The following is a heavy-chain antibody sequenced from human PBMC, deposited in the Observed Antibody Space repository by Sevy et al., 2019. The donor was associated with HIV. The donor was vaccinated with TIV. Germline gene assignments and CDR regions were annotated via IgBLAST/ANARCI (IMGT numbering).Heavy chain of an antibody. CDR1: GFTFNIFE. J-gene: IGHJ4*02. Sequence: GGSLRLSCAASGFTFNIFEMNWVRQAPGKGLEWVSYIKSIGDAIYYAHSVKGRLTISRDNADNSVYLQMNSLRIEDTAIYYCTTDQMGSNIGLDYXGQGTLVTVSS. CDR2: IKSIGDAI. D-gene: IGHD1-26*01. V-gene: IGHV3-48*03. CDR3: TTDQMGSNIGLDY.